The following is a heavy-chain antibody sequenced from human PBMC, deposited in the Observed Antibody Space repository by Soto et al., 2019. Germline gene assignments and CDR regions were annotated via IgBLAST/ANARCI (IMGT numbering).Heavy chain of an antibody. D-gene: IGHD6-19*01. V-gene: IGHV3-33*01. J-gene: IGHJ6*02. CDR3: ARDSVAVDEDYYYGMDV. Sequence: XESLRLSCAASGFTFSSYGMHWVRQAPGKGLEWVAVIWYDGSNKYYADSVKGRFTISRDNSKNTLYLQMNSLRAEDTAVYYCARDSVAVDEDYYYGMDVWGQGTTVTVPS. CDR1: GFTFSSYG. CDR2: IWYDGSNK.